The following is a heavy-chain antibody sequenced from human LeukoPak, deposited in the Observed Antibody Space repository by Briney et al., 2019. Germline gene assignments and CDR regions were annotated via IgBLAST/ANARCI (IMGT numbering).Heavy chain of an antibody. CDR3: ARGITGTLLYYYYYMDV. CDR1: GYTFTTYD. Sequence: ASVKVSCKASGYTFTTYDINWVRQATGQGLGWMGWMNPNSGNTGYAQKFQGRVTFTRNTSISTAYMELSSLRSEDTAVYYCARGITGTLLYYYYYMDVWGKGTTVTVSS. V-gene: IGHV1-8*03. J-gene: IGHJ6*03. D-gene: IGHD1/OR15-1a*01. CDR2: MNPNSGNT.